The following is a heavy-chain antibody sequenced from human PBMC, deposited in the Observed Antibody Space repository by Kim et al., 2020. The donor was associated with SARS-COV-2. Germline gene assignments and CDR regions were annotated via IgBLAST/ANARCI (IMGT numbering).Heavy chain of an antibody. V-gene: IGHV4-31*02. J-gene: IGHJ6*02. CDR2: GTT. Sequence: GTTEYNPSLKSRLTISVDTSRNQFSLRLTSVTAADTAIYYCARGTSGMDVWGQGTTVTVSS. CDR3: ARGTSGMDV.